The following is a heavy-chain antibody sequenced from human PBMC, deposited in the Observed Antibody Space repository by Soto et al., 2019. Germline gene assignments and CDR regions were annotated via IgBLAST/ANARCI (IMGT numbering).Heavy chain of an antibody. CDR2: IYYSGST. CDR3: ARRDPYGLRSLDY. V-gene: IGHV4-31*03. J-gene: IGHJ4*02. D-gene: IGHD2-15*01. Sequence: QVQLQESGPGLVKPSQTLSLTCTVSGGSISSGGYYWSWIRQHPGKGLEWIGYIYYSGSTYYNPSLKSRVTISGDTAKSQFSLKLSSVTAADPAVYYGARRDPYGLRSLDYRGQGTLVTVAS. CDR1: GGSISSGGYY.